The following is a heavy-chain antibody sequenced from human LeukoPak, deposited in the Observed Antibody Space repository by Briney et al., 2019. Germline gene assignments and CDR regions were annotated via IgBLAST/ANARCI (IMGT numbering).Heavy chain of an antibody. D-gene: IGHD2-15*01. CDR3: AKCSGSSCYSSGAFDN. Sequence: GGSLRLSCAVSGFTFGAYAMSWVREPPGKGLEWVSGISGSADATWYADSVKGRFTISRDNCKNTVNVQMNSLRPEDTAVYYCAKCSGSSCYSSGAFDNWGQGTLVTVSS. J-gene: IGHJ4*02. V-gene: IGHV3-23*01. CDR1: GFTFGAYA. CDR2: ISGSADAT.